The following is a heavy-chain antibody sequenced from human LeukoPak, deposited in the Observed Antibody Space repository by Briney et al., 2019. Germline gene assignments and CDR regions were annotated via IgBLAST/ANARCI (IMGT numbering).Heavy chain of an antibody. Sequence: GGSLRLSCAASGFTFSSYAMSWVRQAPGKGLEWVLAVSGGGGSTYYADSVKGRFTVSRDNSNNTLYLQMNSLRAEDTAVYYCAKFSRGLLSFVVFQHENYYFDYWGQGTLVTVSS. V-gene: IGHV3-23*01. D-gene: IGHD3-10*01. J-gene: IGHJ4*02. CDR1: GFTFSSYA. CDR3: AKFSRGLLSFVVFQHENYYFDY. CDR2: VSGGGGST.